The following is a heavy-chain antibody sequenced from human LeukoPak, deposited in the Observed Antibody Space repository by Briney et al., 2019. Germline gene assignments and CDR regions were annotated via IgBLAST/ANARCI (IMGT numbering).Heavy chain of an antibody. Sequence: GGSLRLSCAASGLTFSTSPMNWVRLAPGNRLEWVSTSGTSGDTYYADSAKGRFTISRDNSKSTLSLQMANLGVEDTAVYYFATKTPGNYPYDYWGQGTLVTVSP. CDR2: SGTSGDT. CDR1: GLTFSTSP. V-gene: IGHV3-23*01. D-gene: IGHD3-22*01. CDR3: ATKTPGNYPYDY. J-gene: IGHJ4*02.